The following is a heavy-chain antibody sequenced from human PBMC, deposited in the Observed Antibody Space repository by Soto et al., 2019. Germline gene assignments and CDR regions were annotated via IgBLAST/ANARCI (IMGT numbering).Heavy chain of an antibody. CDR1: GDSVSSNSAA. CDR3: AGTTSHQWYYMDV. Sequence: QVQLQESGPGLVKPSQTLSLTCAISGDSVSSNSAAWNWIRLSPSRGLEWLARTYSRSRWYNDYAVFVRSRITVNPDTSKYQFSLQVACVTPEDTAVYYCAGTTSHQWYYMDVGGKGTAVTVSS. D-gene: IGHD1-7*01. J-gene: IGHJ6*03. V-gene: IGHV6-1*01. CDR2: TYSRSRWYN.